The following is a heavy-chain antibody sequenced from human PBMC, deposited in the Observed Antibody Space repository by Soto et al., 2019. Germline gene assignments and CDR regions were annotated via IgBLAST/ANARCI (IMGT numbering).Heavy chain of an antibody. Sequence: GGSLRLSCAASGFTVSSNYMSWVRQAPGKGLEWVSVIYSGGSTYYADSVKGRFTISRDNSKNTLYLQMNSLRAEDTAVYYCARVARVYGDPYYFDYWGQGTLVTVSS. CDR1: GFTVSSNY. V-gene: IGHV3-53*01. D-gene: IGHD4-17*01. CDR2: IYSGGST. J-gene: IGHJ4*02. CDR3: ARVARVYGDPYYFDY.